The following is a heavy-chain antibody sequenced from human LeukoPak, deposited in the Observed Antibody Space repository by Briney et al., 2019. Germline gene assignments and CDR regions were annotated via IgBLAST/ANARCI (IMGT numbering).Heavy chain of an antibody. CDR2: INPNSGGT. V-gene: IGHV1-2*02. Sequence: ASVKVSCKASGYTFTGYYMNWVRQAPGQGLEWMGWINPNSGGTNYEQKFQGRVTMTRDTSISTAYMELSRLRSDDTAVYYCARGIGSGRKQNWFDPWGQGTLVTVSS. CDR3: ARGIGSGRKQNWFDP. J-gene: IGHJ5*02. CDR1: GYTFTGYY. D-gene: IGHD3-10*01.